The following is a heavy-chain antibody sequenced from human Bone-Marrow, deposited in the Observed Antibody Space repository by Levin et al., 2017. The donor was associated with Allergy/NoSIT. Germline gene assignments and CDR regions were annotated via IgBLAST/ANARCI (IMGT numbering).Heavy chain of an antibody. CDR1: GFNFNNFG. Sequence: GGSLRLSCAATGFNFNNFGMHWVRQGPGKGLEWVAVISFDASQEYYADSVKGRFTISRDNSKNTLYLQMNSLRPEDSAVYFCAKIGDCSSGVCFWETLHDAFDVWGQGTMVSVSS. CDR3: AKIGDCSSGVCFWETLHDAFDV. D-gene: IGHD2-21*02. V-gene: IGHV3-30*18. J-gene: IGHJ3*01. CDR2: ISFDASQE.